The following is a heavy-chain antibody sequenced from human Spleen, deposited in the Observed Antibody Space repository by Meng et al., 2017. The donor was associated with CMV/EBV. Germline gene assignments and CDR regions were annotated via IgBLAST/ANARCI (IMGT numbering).Heavy chain of an antibody. CDR2: IYYSGST. J-gene: IGHJ5*02. CDR3: ARALRHNWFDP. CDR1: GGSISSGDYY. V-gene: IGHV4-30-4*08. Sequence: QVQLQQWGAGLLKPAQPLSIPCTFSGGSISSGDYYWSWIRQPPGKGLEWIGYIYYSGSTYYNPSLKSRVTISVDTSKNQFSLKLSSVTAADTAVYYCARALRHNWFDPWGQGTLVTVSS.